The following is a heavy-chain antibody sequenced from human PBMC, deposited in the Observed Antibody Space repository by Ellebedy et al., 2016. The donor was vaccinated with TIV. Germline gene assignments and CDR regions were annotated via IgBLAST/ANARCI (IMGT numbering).Heavy chain of an antibody. V-gene: IGHV3-48*02. D-gene: IGHD1-26*01. CDR1: GFTFSSYS. Sequence: GGSLRLXCAASGFTFSSYSMNWVRQAPGKGLEWVSYISSSSSTIYYADSVKGRFTISRDNAKNSLYLQMNSLRDEDTAVYYCAREPGSYYIRYYFDYWGQGTLVTVSS. J-gene: IGHJ4*02. CDR2: ISSSSSTI. CDR3: AREPGSYYIRYYFDY.